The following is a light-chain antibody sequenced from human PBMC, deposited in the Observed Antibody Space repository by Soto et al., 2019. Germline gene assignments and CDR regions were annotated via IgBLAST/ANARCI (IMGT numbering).Light chain of an antibody. J-gene: IGKJ2*01. CDR3: QQRSKWPPYT. CDR1: QSVSSY. V-gene: IGKV3-11*01. CDR2: DAL. Sequence: EIVLTQSPATLSLSPGERATLSCRASQSVSSYLAWYQQKPGQTPRLLIYDALKRATGIPARFSGSGSGTDFTLTISILEPEDFAVYYCQQRSKWPPYTFGQGTKLEIK.